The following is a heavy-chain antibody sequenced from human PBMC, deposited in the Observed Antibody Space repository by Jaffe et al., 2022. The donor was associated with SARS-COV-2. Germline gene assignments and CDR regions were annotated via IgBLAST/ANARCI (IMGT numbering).Heavy chain of an antibody. CDR1: GFTLSDHY. Sequence: EVQLVESGGGLVQPGGSLRLSCVASGFTLSDHYMDWVRRPPGKGPEWVGRSRNKAKSYTTDHAASVKGRFSISRDDSKNSLYLQMNSLKTEDTAVYYCVRVYIMTRPDSVDVWGQGTTVTVSS. J-gene: IGHJ6*02. D-gene: IGHD6-6*01. CDR2: SRNKAKSYTT. V-gene: IGHV3-72*01. CDR3: VRVYIMTRPDSVDV.